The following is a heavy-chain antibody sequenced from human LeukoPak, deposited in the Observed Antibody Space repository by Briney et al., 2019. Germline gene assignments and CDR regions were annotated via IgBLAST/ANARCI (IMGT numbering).Heavy chain of an antibody. V-gene: IGHV3-33*08. CDR1: GFTVSSYG. Sequence: GGSLRLSCAASGFTVSSYGMHWVRQAPGKGLEWVAVIWYDGSNKYYADSVKGRFTISRDNSKNTLYLQMNSLRAEDTAVYYCARDYDYGDSPPDYWGQGTLVTVSS. J-gene: IGHJ4*02. CDR3: ARDYDYGDSPPDY. D-gene: IGHD4-17*01. CDR2: IWYDGSNK.